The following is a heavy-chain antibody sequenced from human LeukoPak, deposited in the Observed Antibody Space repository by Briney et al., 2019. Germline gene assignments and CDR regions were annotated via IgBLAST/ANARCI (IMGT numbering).Heavy chain of an antibody. CDR1: GFTFSSYW. V-gene: IGHV3-7*01. D-gene: IGHD2-2*01. CDR3: ATRPYCSSTSCYPGDY. J-gene: IGHJ4*02. Sequence: GGSLRLSCAASGFTFSSYWMSWVRQAPGKGLEWGANIKQDGSEKYYVDSVKGRFTISRDNAKNSLYLQMNSLRAEDTAVYYCATRPYCSSTSCYPGDYWGQGTLVTVSS. CDR2: IKQDGSEK.